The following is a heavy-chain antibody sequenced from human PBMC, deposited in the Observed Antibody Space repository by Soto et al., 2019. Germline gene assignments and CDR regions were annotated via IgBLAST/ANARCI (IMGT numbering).Heavy chain of an antibody. Sequence: GSGPTLVNPTQTLTLTCTFSGFSLSTSRMCVSWIRQPPGKALEWLALIDWDDDKFYNTSLRTRLTISKDTSKSQVVLTMTNMDPVDTATYYCSRSRRCSYSGYGDFDYWGQGTLVTVSS. CDR1: GFSLSTSRMC. CDR2: IDWDDDK. D-gene: IGHD5-12*01. V-gene: IGHV2-70*01. J-gene: IGHJ4*02. CDR3: SRSRRCSYSGYGDFDY.